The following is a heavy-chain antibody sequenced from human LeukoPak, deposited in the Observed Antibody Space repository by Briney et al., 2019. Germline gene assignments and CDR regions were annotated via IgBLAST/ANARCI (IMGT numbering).Heavy chain of an antibody. CDR3: ATSARTYIGSSLDY. CDR1: GFTFSSYW. D-gene: IGHD2-15*01. CDR2: ISSDASIT. Sequence: GGSLRLSCAASGFTFSSYWMHWVRQAPGKGLVWVSRISSDASITSYADPVKGRFTISRDNAKNTLYLQMNSLRAEDTALYYCATSARTYIGSSLDYWGQGTLVTVSS. V-gene: IGHV3-74*01. J-gene: IGHJ4*02.